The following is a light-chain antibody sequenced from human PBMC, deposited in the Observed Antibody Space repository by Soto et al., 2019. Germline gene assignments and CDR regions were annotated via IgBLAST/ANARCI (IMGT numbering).Light chain of an antibody. J-gene: IGKJ2*01. CDR3: QQYDRSSYT. Sequence: EIVLTQSPGTLSLSPGERATLSCRASQSVSSIYLAWYQQKPDQPPRLLIYGASSRATGIPDRFSGSGSGTDFTLTISRLEPEDFAVYYCQQYDRSSYTFGQGTKLEIK. CDR1: QSVSSIY. CDR2: GAS. V-gene: IGKV3-20*01.